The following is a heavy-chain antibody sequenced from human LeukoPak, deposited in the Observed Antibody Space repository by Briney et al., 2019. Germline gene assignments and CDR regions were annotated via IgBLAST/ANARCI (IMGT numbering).Heavy chain of an antibody. J-gene: IGHJ4*02. D-gene: IGHD5-12*01. CDR3: ARNRGIVATIYDY. Sequence: SETLSLTCAVYGGSFSGYYWSWIRQPPGKGLEWIGEINHSGGTNYNPSLKSRVTISVDTSKNQFPLKLSSVTAADTAVYYCARNRGIVATIYDYWGQGTLVTVSS. V-gene: IGHV4-34*01. CDR1: GGSFSGYY. CDR2: INHSGGT.